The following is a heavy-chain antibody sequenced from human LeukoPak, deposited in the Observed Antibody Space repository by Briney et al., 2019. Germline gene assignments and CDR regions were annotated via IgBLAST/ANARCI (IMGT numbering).Heavy chain of an antibody. V-gene: IGHV3-23*01. D-gene: IGHD3-9*01. CDR3: ARVMGRLVRNWYFDL. J-gene: IGHJ2*01. Sequence: QTGGSLRLSCAASGFTFSSYAMSWVRQTPGKGLEWVSTIPDGSSNTYYADSVKGRFTISRDNSKNTLDLQMNSLRAEDTAVYYCARVMGRLVRNWYFDLWGRGTLVTVSS. CDR1: GFTFSSYA. CDR2: IPDGSSNT.